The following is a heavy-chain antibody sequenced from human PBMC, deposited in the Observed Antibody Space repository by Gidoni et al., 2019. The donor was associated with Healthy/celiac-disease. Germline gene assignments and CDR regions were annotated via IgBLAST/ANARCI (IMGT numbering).Heavy chain of an antibody. J-gene: IGHJ4*02. CDR1: GRTFSSYA. CDR2: IIPILGTA. V-gene: IGHV1-69*01. Sequence: VQLLQSGAAAQNPGSSVNVSCTASGRTFSSYAISWVRQAPGQGLAWLGGIIPILGTANYAQKFQGRVTITADESTSTAYMELSSLRAEETAVYYCARDADTAMAPFDYWGQGTLVTVSS. D-gene: IGHD5-18*01. CDR3: ARDADTAMAPFDY.